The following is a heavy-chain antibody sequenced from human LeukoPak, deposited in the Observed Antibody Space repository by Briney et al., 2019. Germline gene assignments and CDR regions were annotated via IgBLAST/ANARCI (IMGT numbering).Heavy chain of an antibody. CDR2: ISWNSGSI. CDR1: GFTFDDYA. CDR3: AKDSGRLASFLYYYYMDV. V-gene: IGHV3-9*01. Sequence: GGSLRLSCAASGFTFDDYAMHWVRQAPGKGLEWVSGISWNSGSIGYADSVKGRFTISRDNAKNSLYLQMNSLRAEGTALYYCAKDSGRLASFLYYYYMDVWGKGTTVTVSS. J-gene: IGHJ6*03. D-gene: IGHD3-10*01.